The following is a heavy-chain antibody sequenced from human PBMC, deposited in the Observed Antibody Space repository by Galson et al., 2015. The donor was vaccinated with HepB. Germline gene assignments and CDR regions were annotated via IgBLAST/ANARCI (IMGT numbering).Heavy chain of an antibody. CDR3: ARFCSSTSCYSDY. CDR1: GFTVSSNF. CDR2: LYVGGDT. Sequence: SLRLSCAVSGFTVSSNFMTWVRQAPGKGLEWVSALYVGGDTYYADSVKGRFTISRDSSKNTLFLQMNSLRAEDTGIYYCARFCSSTSCYSDYWGQGTLVTVSS. J-gene: IGHJ4*02. D-gene: IGHD2-2*01. V-gene: IGHV3-66*01.